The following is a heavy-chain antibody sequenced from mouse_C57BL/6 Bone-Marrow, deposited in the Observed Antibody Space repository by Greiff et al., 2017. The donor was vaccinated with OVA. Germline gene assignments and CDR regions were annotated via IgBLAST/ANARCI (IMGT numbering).Heavy chain of an antibody. J-gene: IGHJ1*03. V-gene: IGHV1-15*01. CDR3: TKYYDYPWDFDV. CDR1: GYTFTDYE. CDR2: IDPETGGT. Sequence: LMESGAELVRPGASVTLSCKASGYTFTDYEMHWVKQTPVHGLEWIGAIDPETGGTAYNQKFKGKAILTADKSSSTAYMELRSLTSEDSAVYYCTKYYDYPWDFDVWGTGTTVTVSS. D-gene: IGHD2-4*01.